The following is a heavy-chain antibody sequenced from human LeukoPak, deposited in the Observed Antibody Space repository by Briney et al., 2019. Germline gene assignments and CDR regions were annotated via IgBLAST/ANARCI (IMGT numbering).Heavy chain of an antibody. J-gene: IGHJ4*02. Sequence: GGSLRLSCAASGFTFSDYYMSWIRQAPGKGLEWVSYISSSSSYTNYADSVKGRFTISRDNAKNSLYLPMNSLRAEDTAVYYCARDIWDDYYGSGSYYSFDYWGQGTLVTVSS. CDR1: GFTFSDYY. CDR2: ISSSSSYT. V-gene: IGHV3-11*06. CDR3: ARDIWDDYYGSGSYYSFDY. D-gene: IGHD3-10*01.